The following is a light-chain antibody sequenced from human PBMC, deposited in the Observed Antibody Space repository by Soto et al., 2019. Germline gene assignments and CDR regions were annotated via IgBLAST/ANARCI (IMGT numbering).Light chain of an antibody. J-gene: IGLJ2*01. CDR3: SSYTSSTTRV. CDR2: EVS. CDR1: SSDVGGYNY. Sequence: QSALTQPASVSGSPGQSITISCTGTSSDVGGYNYVSWYQQHPGKAPKLMIYEVSNRPSGVSNRFSGSKSGNTASLTISGLRAEDEADYYCSSYTSSTTRVFGGGTKLTV. V-gene: IGLV2-14*01.